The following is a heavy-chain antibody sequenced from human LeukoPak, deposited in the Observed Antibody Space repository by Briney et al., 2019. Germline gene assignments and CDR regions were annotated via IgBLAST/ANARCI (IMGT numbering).Heavy chain of an antibody. CDR1: GFTFSSYA. Sequence: GGSLRLSCAASGFTFSSYAMSWVRQAPGKGLEWVSAISGSGGSTYYADSVKGRFTISRDNSKNTLYLQMNSLRAEDTAVYYCAKALRLIAVAPAWDFGYWGQGTLVTVSS. CDR2: ISGSGGST. CDR3: AKALRLIAVAPAWDFGY. D-gene: IGHD6-19*01. V-gene: IGHV3-23*01. J-gene: IGHJ4*02.